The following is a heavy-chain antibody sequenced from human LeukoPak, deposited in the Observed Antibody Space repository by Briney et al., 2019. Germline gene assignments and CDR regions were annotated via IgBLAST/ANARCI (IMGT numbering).Heavy chain of an antibody. CDR3: ARDSGTYHTLNS. J-gene: IGHJ4*02. D-gene: IGHD1-26*01. CDR1: GYSISNGFY. Sequence: SETLSLTRAVSGYSISNGFYWGWIRQPPGKGLEWIGSMFHSGSTYYNPSLKSRVAMSVDTSKNQFSLKLSSVTAADTAVYYCARDSGTYHTLNSWGQGTLVTVSS. CDR2: MFHSGST. V-gene: IGHV4-38-2*02.